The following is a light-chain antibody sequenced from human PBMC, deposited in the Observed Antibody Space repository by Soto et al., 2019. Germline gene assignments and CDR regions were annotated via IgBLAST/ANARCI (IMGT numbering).Light chain of an antibody. CDR1: SSAVGALND. V-gene: IGLV2-14*03. J-gene: IGLJ1*01. CDR3: NLDTSNNADG. Sequence: QSALTQPASVSGSPGQSITIFCRGTSSAVGALNDVCWYQRSPGKAPKLMIYDGSSRASAVSQRISRSESGNTASVTISRLRAEDDADYYCNLDTSNNADGVGTGTKVTVL. CDR2: DGS.